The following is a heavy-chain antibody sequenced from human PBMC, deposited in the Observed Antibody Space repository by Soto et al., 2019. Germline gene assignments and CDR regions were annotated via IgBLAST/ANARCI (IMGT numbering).Heavy chain of an antibody. V-gene: IGHV3-23*01. D-gene: IGHD3-16*02. CDR1: GFTFSNYA. Sequence: GGSLRLSCAASGFTFSNYAMSWVRQAPGKGLEWVSAISGNVITTYYADSVKGRFTISRDNSKNTLYLQMNSLRAEDTAIYYCASLYDNVWGSSRYDSWGQGTLVTVSS. J-gene: IGHJ4*02. CDR2: ISGNVITT. CDR3: ASLYDNVWGSSRYDS.